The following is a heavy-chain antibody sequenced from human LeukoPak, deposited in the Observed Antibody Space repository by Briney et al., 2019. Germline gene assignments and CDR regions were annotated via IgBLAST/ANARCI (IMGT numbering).Heavy chain of an antibody. D-gene: IGHD2-2*01. CDR3: ARGPDCSSTSCYRNWFDP. Sequence: SETLSLTCTVSGGSISSGDYYWSWIRQPPGKGLEWIGEINHSGSTNYNPSLKSRVTISVDTSKNQFSLKLSSVTAADTAVYYCARGPDCSSTSCYRNWFDPWGQGTLVTVSS. CDR2: INHSGST. CDR1: GGSISSGDYY. V-gene: IGHV4-39*07. J-gene: IGHJ5*02.